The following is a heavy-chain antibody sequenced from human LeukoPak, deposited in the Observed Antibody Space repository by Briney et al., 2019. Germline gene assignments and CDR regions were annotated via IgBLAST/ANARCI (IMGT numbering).Heavy chain of an antibody. J-gene: IGHJ3*02. Sequence: GGSLRLSCAASGFTFSSYAMSWVRQAPGKGLEWVSAITDSGGGTYYAGAVMGRFTISRDNSKSTLYLQMHSLRAEDTAVYYCTRGPSKDAFDIWGQGTMVTVSS. D-gene: IGHD4-11*01. CDR2: ITDSGGGT. CDR3: TRGPSKDAFDI. CDR1: GFTFSSYA. V-gene: IGHV3-23*01.